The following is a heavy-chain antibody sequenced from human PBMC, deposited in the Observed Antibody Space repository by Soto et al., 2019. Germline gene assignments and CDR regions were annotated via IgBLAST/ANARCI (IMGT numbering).Heavy chain of an antibody. CDR3: ARDTNSLDL. V-gene: IGHV4-38-2*02. J-gene: IGHJ5*02. Sequence: PSETLSLTCVVSSYSISSGFFWAWIRQPPGKGPEWVGSIYHTGDTHYNPSLRSQVSMSVDTSKNQFSLRLTSLTAADTAVYFCARDTNSLDLWGRGILVTVSS. CDR2: IYHTGDT. CDR1: SYSISSGFF. D-gene: IGHD2-8*01.